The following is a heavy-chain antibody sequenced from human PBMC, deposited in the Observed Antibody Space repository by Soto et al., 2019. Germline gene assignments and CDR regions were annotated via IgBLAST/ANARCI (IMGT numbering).Heavy chain of an antibody. Sequence: EVHLVESGGGLVQPGGSLRLSCSASGFTFSAYWMTWVRQAPGGGLEWVANIKQDESEKYFVDSVKGRFTISRDNAKNSLYLQMNSLRVEDSAVYYCARHERDSSYSDFDHWCQGTLVTVSS. CDR3: ARHERDSSYSDFDH. CDR2: IKQDESEK. J-gene: IGHJ4*02. V-gene: IGHV3-7*01. D-gene: IGHD6-19*01. CDR1: GFTFSAYW.